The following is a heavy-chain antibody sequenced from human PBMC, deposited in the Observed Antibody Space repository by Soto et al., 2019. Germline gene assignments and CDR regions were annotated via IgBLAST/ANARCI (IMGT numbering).Heavy chain of an antibody. CDR1: GGSISSDYW. CDR3: ARVLSSGWSRFDY. V-gene: IGHV4-4*02. D-gene: IGHD6-19*01. Sequence: QVQLQESGPGLVKPSGTLSLTCTVSGGSISSDYWWTWVRQPPGKGLEWIAEMYHSGSTNYNPSLKSRVHISVDKSKNQISLKLSSVTAADTAVYYCARVLSSGWSRFDYWGQGTLVTVSS. CDR2: MYHSGST. J-gene: IGHJ4*02.